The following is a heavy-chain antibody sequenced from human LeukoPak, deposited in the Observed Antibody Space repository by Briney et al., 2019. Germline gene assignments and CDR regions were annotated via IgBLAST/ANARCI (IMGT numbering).Heavy chain of an antibody. CDR2: IYHSGRT. V-gene: IGHV4-39*07. CDR3: ARAPAMTTVTSGAFDI. J-gene: IGHJ3*02. CDR1: GASISSSNYY. Sequence: SETLSLTCSVSGASISSSNYYWAWIRQPPGKGLEWIGSIYHSGRTYYNPSLKSRVTISVDTSKNQFSLKLSSVTAADTAVYYCARAPAMTTVTSGAFDIWGQGTMVTVSS. D-gene: IGHD4-17*01.